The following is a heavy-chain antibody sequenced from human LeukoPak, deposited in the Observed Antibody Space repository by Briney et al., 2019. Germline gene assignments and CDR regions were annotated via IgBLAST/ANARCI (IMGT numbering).Heavy chain of an antibody. CDR1: GGSISSGGYS. CDR3: ASGYGGTFDY. V-gene: IGHV4-30-2*01. D-gene: IGHD1-26*01. J-gene: IGHJ4*02. Sequence: NASQTLSLTCAVSGGSISSGGYSWSWIRQPPGKGLEWIGYIYHSGSTYYNPSLKSRVTISVDRSKNQFSLKLSSVTAADTAVYYCASGYGGTFDYWGQGTLVTVSS. CDR2: IYHSGST.